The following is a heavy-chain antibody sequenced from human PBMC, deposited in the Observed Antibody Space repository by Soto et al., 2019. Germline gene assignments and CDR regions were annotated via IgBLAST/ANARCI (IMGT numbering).Heavy chain of an antibody. V-gene: IGHV1-3*01. J-gene: IGHJ4*02. CDR3: ARAYCSSTSCWGIFDY. D-gene: IGHD2-2*01. CDR1: GYTFTSYA. CDR2: INAGNGNT. Sequence: GASVKVSCKASGYTFTSYAMHWVRQAPGQRLEWMGWINAGNGNTKYSQKFQGRVTITRDTSASTAYMELSSLRSEDTAVYYCARAYCSSTSCWGIFDYWGQGTLVTV.